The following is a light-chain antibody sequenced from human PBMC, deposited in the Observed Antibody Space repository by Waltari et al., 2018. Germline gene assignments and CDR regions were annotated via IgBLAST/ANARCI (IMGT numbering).Light chain of an antibody. Sequence: DNQMTQSPSSLSASVGDRVTITSRASQSISSYLNWYQQKPGKAPKLLIYAASSLQSGVPSRFSGSGSGTDFTLTISSLQPEDFATYYCQQSYSTPRGFTFGPGTKVDIK. J-gene: IGKJ3*01. CDR3: QQSYSTPRGFT. CDR1: QSISSY. V-gene: IGKV1-39*01. CDR2: AAS.